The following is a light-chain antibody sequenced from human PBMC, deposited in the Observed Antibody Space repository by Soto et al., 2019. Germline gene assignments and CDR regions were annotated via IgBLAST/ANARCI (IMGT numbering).Light chain of an antibody. CDR1: QDINSY. CDR3: QQHNIYPLA. CDR2: GAS. Sequence: DVQMTQSPSSLSASVGDRVTITCRASQDINSYLAWYQQKPGNAPKSLIYGASSLQTGVPSRFSGSESGTDFTLTISNLQPEDSATYYCQQHNIYPLAFGGGNKVEIK. V-gene: IGKV1D-16*01. J-gene: IGKJ4*01.